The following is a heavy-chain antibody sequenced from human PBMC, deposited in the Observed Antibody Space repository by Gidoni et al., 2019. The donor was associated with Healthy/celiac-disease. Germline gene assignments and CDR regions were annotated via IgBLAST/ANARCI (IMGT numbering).Heavy chain of an antibody. CDR3: ARDRADGVFGVVIIDAFDI. CDR2: IMSRCSAV. D-gene: IGHD3-3*01. J-gene: IGHJ3*02. CDR1: GFTFRDYH. Sequence: QVQPVESGGGLVKPGGSLRLSCAASGFTFRDYHMSWIRQAPGKGLAWVSYIMSRCSAVDYADAVKGRFTISRDNAKNSLYLQMNSLRAEDTAVYYCARDRADGVFGVVIIDAFDIWGQGTMVTVSS. V-gene: IGHV3-11*01.